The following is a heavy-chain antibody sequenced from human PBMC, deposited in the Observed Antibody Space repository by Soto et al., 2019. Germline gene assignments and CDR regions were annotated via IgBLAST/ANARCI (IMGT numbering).Heavy chain of an antibody. CDR3: AGASDSTWYNWLDP. CDR1: GGNFSSNG. CDR2: IIPTFGTT. D-gene: IGHD4-4*01. J-gene: IGHJ5*02. V-gene: IGHV1-69*13. Sequence: SVKVSCKAPGGNFSSNGIRWVRQAPGQGLELMGGIIPTFGTTNYAHKLRGRVTITADESTGTAYMELSSLRSDDTAVYYCAGASDSTWYNWLDPWGQGTLVTVSS.